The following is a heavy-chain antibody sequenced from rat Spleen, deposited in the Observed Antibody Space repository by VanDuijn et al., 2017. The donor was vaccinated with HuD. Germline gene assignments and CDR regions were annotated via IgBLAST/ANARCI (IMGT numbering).Heavy chain of an antibody. V-gene: IGHV5-29*01. J-gene: IGHJ3*01. Sequence: EVQLVESDGGLVQPGRSLKLSCAASGFTFSDYYMAWVRQAPTKGLEWVATVSYDDSSTYYRDSVKGRFTISRDNAKSTLYLQVDSLRSEDTATYYCARPNYPGFNYFDYWGQGTLVTVSS. CDR3: ARPNYPGFNYFDY. CDR1: GFTFSDYY. D-gene: IGHD1-4*01. CDR2: VSYDDSST.